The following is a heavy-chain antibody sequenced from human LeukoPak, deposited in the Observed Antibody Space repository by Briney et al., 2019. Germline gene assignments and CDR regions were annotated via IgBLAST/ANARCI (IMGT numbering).Heavy chain of an antibody. Sequence: GGSLRLSCAASGFTFNSYWMTWVRQAPGKGLEWVAVISYDGSDKYYADSVKGRFTISRDNSKNTLYLQMNSLRPEDTAVYYCARDWGRRYSSGWYGDFDYWGQGTLVTVSS. D-gene: IGHD6-19*01. CDR2: ISYDGSDK. CDR3: ARDWGRRYSSGWYGDFDY. CDR1: GFTFNSYW. V-gene: IGHV3-30-3*01. J-gene: IGHJ4*02.